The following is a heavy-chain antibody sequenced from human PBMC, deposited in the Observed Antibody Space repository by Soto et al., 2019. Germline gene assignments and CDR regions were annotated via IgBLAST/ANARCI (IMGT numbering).Heavy chain of an antibody. J-gene: IGHJ6*02. D-gene: IGHD5-12*01. CDR1: GYSFTTYW. CDR2: TYPGDSDT. V-gene: IGHV5-51*01. CDR3: ARLANGGTTIAWNYGIDV. Sequence: GAEVKMPGESLRISCKGSGYSFTTYWIGWVRQMPGKGLEWLGLTYPGDSDTRYSPSFQGQVTISVDRSISTAYLQWSSLKASDTAIYYCARLANGGTTIAWNYGIDVGCQVTTVTVSS.